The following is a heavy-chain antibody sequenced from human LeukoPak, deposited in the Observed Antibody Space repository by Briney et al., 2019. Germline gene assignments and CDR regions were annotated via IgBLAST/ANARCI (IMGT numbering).Heavy chain of an antibody. V-gene: IGHV3-43*01. Sequence: GGSLRLSCAASGFTFDDYTMHWVRHPPGKGLEWVSLISWDGGSTYYADSMEGRFTISRDNSKNSLYLQMNSLRTEDTAFYYCAKDRDYGGNSGYFHHWGQGTLVTVSS. J-gene: IGHJ1*01. CDR1: GFTFDDYT. D-gene: IGHD4-23*01. CDR3: AKDRDYGGNSGYFHH. CDR2: ISWDGGST.